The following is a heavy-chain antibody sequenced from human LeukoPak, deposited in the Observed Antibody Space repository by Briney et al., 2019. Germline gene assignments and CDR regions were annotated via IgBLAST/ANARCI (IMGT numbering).Heavy chain of an antibody. Sequence: SETLSLTCAAYGGSFSGYYWSWIRQPPGKGLEWIGEINHSGSTNYKPSLKSRVTISVDTSKNQFSLKLSSVTVADTAVYYCATLPFMVRGVIITRGMDVWGQGTTVTVSS. CDR3: ATLPFMVRGVIITRGMDV. D-gene: IGHD3-10*01. CDR1: GGSFSGYY. J-gene: IGHJ6*02. V-gene: IGHV4-34*01. CDR2: INHSGST.